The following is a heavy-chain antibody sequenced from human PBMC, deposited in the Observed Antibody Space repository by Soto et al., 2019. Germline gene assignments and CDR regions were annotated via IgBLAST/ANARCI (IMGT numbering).Heavy chain of an antibody. D-gene: IGHD2-21*02. CDR2: IIPISGTA. J-gene: IGHJ4*02. CDR1: GGSSKNYA. Sequence: QVQLVQSGAEVKKPGSSVKVSCTASGGSSKNYAISWVRQAPGQGLEWMGGIIPISGTADYEQKFQGRRTITADKSTNTAYMELISLRSAETAVYYCARDMTVFTVPYFDYWGQGTLVAVSS. CDR3: ARDMTVFTVPYFDY. V-gene: IGHV1-69*06.